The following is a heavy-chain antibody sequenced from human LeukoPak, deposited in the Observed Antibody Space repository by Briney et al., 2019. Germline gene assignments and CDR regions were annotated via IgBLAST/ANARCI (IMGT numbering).Heavy chain of an antibody. CDR3: ARGPGYYGSGSYYRHFDY. CDR2: IYYSGST. D-gene: IGHD3-10*01. J-gene: IGHJ4*02. Sequence: PSETLSLTCTVSGGSISSSSYYWGWIRQPPGKGLEWIGSIYYSGSTYYNPSLKSRVTISVDTSKNQFSLKLSSVTAADTAVYYCARGPGYYGSGSYYRHFDYWGQGTLVIVSS. V-gene: IGHV4-39*07. CDR1: GGSISSSSYY.